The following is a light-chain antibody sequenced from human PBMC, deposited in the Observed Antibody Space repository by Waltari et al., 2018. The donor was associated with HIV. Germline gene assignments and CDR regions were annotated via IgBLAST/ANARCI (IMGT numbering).Light chain of an antibody. Sequence: SSVLTQPPSVSVAPGQTVSMTCEGNNVGSKDVHWYQQKPGKAPVLVVYDDSDRPSGIPERVSGSKSGNTATLSISRVEVGDGADYYCQVWDIISAYVIFGGGTKLTVL. CDR3: QVWDIISAYVI. CDR1: NVGSKD. CDR2: DDS. J-gene: IGLJ2*01. V-gene: IGLV3-21*02.